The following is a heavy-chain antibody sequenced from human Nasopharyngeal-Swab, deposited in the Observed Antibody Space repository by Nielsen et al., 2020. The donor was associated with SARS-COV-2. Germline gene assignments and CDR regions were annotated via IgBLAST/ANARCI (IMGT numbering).Heavy chain of an antibody. V-gene: IGHV4-61*02. CDR2: IYTNGRA. D-gene: IGHD4-17*01. CDR3: ARGSLYGPHGMDV. CDR1: GDSIRSGTYY. Sequence: SETLSLTCSVSGDSIRSGTYYWSWIRQPAGKGLEWIGRIYTNGRADYNPSLKSRVTISVDTSKNQFSLNLNPVTAADTAVYYCARGSLYGPHGMDVWGQGTTVTVSS. J-gene: IGHJ6*02.